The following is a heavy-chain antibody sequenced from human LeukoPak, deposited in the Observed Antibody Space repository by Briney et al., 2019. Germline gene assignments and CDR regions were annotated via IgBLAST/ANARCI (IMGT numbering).Heavy chain of an antibody. CDR1: GFSFSSYG. CDR3: ALSIAARPYYFDY. CDR2: VWYDGSNR. V-gene: IGHV3-33*01. Sequence: PGGSLRLSCAASGFSFSSYGMHWGRQAPGQGLEWVAVVWYDGSNRYYADSVKGRLTIARDNTKNTLYLQMNSLRAEDTAVYYCALSIAARPYYFDYWGQGTLVTVSS. J-gene: IGHJ4*02. D-gene: IGHD6-6*01.